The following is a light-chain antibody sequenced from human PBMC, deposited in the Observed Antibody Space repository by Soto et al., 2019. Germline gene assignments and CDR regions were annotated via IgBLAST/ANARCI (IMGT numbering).Light chain of an antibody. J-gene: IGKJ1*01. CDR1: QSVSSNY. V-gene: IGKV3-20*01. CDR2: GAS. Sequence: SFCPGENATPSCRASQSVSSNYLAWYQQKPGQAPRLLIYGASTRDTGIPDRFSGSGPGTDFTLTMSRLESDDFAVSYCQQYRRSAGTCAQGTKVDIK. CDR3: QQYRRSAGT.